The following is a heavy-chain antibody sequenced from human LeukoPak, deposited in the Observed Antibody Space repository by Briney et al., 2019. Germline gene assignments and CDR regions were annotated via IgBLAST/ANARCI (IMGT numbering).Heavy chain of an antibody. CDR1: GGSISSGGYY. CDR3: ARGPSREGFDY. V-gene: IGHV4-31*03. D-gene: IGHD1-26*01. Sequence: SETLSLTCTVSGGSISSGGYYWSCIRQHPGKCLEWIGYIYYSGSTYYNPALKSRVTISVDTSKNQLSLKLSSGTAADRAVYYCARGPSREGFDYRGQGTLVTVSS. CDR2: IYYSGST. J-gene: IGHJ4*02.